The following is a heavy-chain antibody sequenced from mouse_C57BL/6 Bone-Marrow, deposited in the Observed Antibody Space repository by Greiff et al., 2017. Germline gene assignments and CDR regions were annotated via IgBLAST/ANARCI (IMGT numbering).Heavy chain of an antibody. CDR1: GYTFTSYW. D-gene: IGHD1-1*01. Sequence: QVQLKQPGAELVRPGTSVKLSCKASGYTFTSYWMHWVKQRPGQGLEWIGVIDPSDSYTNYNQKFKGKATLTVDTSSSTAYMQLSSLTSEDSAVYYCARGGSYWGQGTTLTVSS. V-gene: IGHV1-59*01. CDR2: IDPSDSYT. CDR3: ARGGSY. J-gene: IGHJ2*01.